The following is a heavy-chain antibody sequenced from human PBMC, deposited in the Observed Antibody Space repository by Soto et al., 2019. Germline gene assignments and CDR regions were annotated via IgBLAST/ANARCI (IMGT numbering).Heavy chain of an antibody. Sequence: GESLKISCQGSGYYFTRYLIAWVRQMTGKGLEYMGSIHHGDAETGCGPSSRGQVCILAKRSTNTAYLRWSSLEASATAIYYCARTTALSGRIGSVWSERFYSGFDVWGRGTTVTVSS. J-gene: IGHJ6*02. CDR3: ARTTALSGRIGSVWSERFYSGFDV. CDR1: GYYFTRYL. D-gene: IGHD6-19*01. V-gene: IGHV5-51*01. CDR2: IHHGDAET.